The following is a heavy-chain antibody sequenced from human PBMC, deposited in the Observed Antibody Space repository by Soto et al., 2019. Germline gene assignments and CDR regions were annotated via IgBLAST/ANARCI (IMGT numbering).Heavy chain of an antibody. CDR1: GYTFTGYY. CDR2: INPNSGGT. V-gene: IGHV1-2*04. Sequence: GASVKVSCKASGYTFTGYYMHWVRQAPGQGLEWMGWINPNSGGTNYAQKFQGWVTMTRDTSISTAYMELSRLRSDDTAVYYCARSTNMIVVVIGAFDIWGQGTMVTV. J-gene: IGHJ3*02. D-gene: IGHD3-22*01. CDR3: ARSTNMIVVVIGAFDI.